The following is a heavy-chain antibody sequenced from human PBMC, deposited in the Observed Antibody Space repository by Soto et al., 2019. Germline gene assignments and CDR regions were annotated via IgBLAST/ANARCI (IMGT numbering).Heavy chain of an antibody. Sequence: GESLKISCAASGFTFSSYDMHWVRQATGKGLEWVSAIGTAGDTYYPGSVKGRFTISRENAKNSLYLQMNSLRAGDTAVYYCARGSHKADYYYYYMDVWGKGTTVTVSS. V-gene: IGHV3-13*01. D-gene: IGHD6-19*01. CDR1: GFTFSSYD. CDR2: IGTAGDT. CDR3: ARGSHKADYYYYYMDV. J-gene: IGHJ6*03.